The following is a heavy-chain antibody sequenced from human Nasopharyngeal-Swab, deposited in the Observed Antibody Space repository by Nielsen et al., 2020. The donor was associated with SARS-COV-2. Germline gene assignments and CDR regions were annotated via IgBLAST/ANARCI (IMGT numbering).Heavy chain of an antibody. V-gene: IGHV4-39*07. CDR2: IYYSGST. J-gene: IGHJ6*04. Sequence: GSLRLSCTVSGGSISSSSYYWGWIRQPPGKGLEWIGSIYYSGSTYYNPSLKSRVTISVDTSKNQFSLKLSSVTAADTAVYYCAREGQQLVLGDMGGWGKGTTVTVSS. CDR3: AREGQQLVLGDMGG. CDR1: GGSISSSSYY. D-gene: IGHD6-13*01.